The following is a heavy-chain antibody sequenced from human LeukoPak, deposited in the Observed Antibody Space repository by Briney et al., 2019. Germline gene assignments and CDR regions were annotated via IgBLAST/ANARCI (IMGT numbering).Heavy chain of an antibody. CDR3: ARNIAAPVVVDY. CDR2: IYHSGST. Sequence: SETLSLTCAVSGYSISSGYYWGWIRQPPGKGLEWIGSIYHSGSTYYNPSLKSRVTISVDTSKNQFSLKLSSVTAADTSVYYCARNIAAPVVVDYWGQGTLVTVSS. J-gene: IGHJ4*02. CDR1: GYSISSGYY. V-gene: IGHV4-38-2*01. D-gene: IGHD6-6*01.